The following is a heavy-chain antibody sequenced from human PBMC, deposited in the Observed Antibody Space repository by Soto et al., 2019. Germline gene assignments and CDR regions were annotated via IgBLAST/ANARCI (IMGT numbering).Heavy chain of an antibody. D-gene: IGHD6-19*01. CDR3: ARGPIWPGIAVAGPGGENFDY. Sequence: SGTVDLTSAFYGGSFRGYYWSCVRQPPGEGLEWIGEINHSGSTNYNPSLKSRVTISVDTSKNQFSLKLSSVTAADTAVYYCARGPIWPGIAVAGPGGENFDYWGQGTLVTVSS. J-gene: IGHJ4*02. CDR2: INHSGST. V-gene: IGHV4-34*01. CDR1: GGSFRGYY.